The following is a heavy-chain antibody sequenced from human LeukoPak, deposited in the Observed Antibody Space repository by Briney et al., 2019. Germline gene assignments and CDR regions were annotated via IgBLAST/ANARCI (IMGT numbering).Heavy chain of an antibody. CDR2: IYYSGST. CDR3: ARAYYYDSSGYYYDYYYYMDV. D-gene: IGHD3-22*01. CDR1: GGSISSYY. Sequence: PSETLSLTCTVSGGSISSYYWSWIRQPPGKGLEWIGYIYYSGSTNYNPSLKSRVTISVDMSKNQFSLKLSSVTAADTAVYYCARAYYYDSSGYYYDYYYYMDVWGKGTTVTVSS. V-gene: IGHV4-59*01. J-gene: IGHJ6*03.